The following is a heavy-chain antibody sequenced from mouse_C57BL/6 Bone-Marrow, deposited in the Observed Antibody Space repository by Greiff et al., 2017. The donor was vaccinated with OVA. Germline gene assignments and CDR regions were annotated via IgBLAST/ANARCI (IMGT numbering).Heavy chain of an antibody. CDR2: ISSGSSTI. Sequence: EVQVVESGGGLVKPGGSLKLSCAASGFTFSDYGMHWVRLAPEKGLEWVAYISSGSSTIYYADTVKGRFTISSDNDKNTLFLQMISMRSEETDMYYCARCGYYDYFTTGAKAPLSQSPQ. CDR3: ARCGYYDYFTT. V-gene: IGHV5-17*01. CDR1: GFTFSDYG. D-gene: IGHD2-3*01. J-gene: IGHJ2*01.